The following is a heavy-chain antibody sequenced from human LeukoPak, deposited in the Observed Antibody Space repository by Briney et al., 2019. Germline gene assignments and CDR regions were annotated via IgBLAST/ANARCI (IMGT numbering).Heavy chain of an antibody. CDR3: TRATGMAAAGVRDY. Sequence: GGSLRLSCRASGFTFGDYAMSWVRQAPGKGLEWVGCIRSKAYGGTTEYAASVKGRFTISRDDSKSIAYLQMNSLKTEDTAVYYCTRATGMAAAGVRDYWGQGTLVTVSS. CDR1: GFTFGDYA. V-gene: IGHV3-49*04. CDR2: IRSKAYGGTT. D-gene: IGHD6-13*01. J-gene: IGHJ4*02.